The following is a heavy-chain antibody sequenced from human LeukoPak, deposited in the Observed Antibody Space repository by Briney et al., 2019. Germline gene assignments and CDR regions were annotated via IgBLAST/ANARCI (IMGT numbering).Heavy chain of an antibody. J-gene: IGHJ4*02. D-gene: IGHD3-10*01. CDR3: ARDRGVRGP. Sequence: GGSLRLSCAASGFTFSSYSMNWVRQAPGKGLEWVSYIGSSSSTIYYADSVKGRFTISRDNAKNSLYLQMNSLRAEDTAVYYCARDRGVRGPWGQGTLVTVSS. CDR1: GFTFSSYS. CDR2: IGSSSSTI. V-gene: IGHV3-48*01.